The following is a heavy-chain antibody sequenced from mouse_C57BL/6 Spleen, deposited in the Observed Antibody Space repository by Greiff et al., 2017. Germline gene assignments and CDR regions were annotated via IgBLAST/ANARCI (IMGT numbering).Heavy chain of an antibody. CDR1: GFSLTSYG. D-gene: IGHD1-1*02. Sequence: QVQLQESGPGLVAPSQSLSITCTVSGFSLTSYGVSWVRQPPGKGLEWLGVIWGDGSTNYHSALISRLSISKDNSKSQVFLKLNSRQTDDTATYYCAKGDYYRGYFDVWGTGTTVTVSS. CDR2: IWGDGST. V-gene: IGHV2-3*01. CDR3: AKGDYYRGYFDV. J-gene: IGHJ1*03.